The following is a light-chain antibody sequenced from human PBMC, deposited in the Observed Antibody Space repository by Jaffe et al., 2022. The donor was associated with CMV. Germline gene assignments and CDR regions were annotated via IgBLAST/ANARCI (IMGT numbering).Light chain of an antibody. CDR3: QQSYSTPLT. V-gene: IGKV1-39*01. CDR1: QTISNY. J-gene: IGKJ4*01. CDR2: AAS. Sequence: DIQMTQFPSFLSASVRDRVTITCRASQTISNYLNWYQQKPGKVPKLLIYAASSLQSGVPSRFSGSGSGTDFTLTISSLQREDFATYYCQQSYSTPLTFGGGTKVEIK.